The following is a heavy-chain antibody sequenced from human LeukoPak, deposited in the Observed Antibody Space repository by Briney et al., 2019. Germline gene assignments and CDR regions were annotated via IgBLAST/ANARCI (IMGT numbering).Heavy chain of an antibody. CDR1: GFTFSSYA. J-gene: IGHJ4*02. V-gene: IGHV3-23*01. CDR3: AKTSDDDRYCSSTSCSGFDY. D-gene: IGHD2-2*01. Sequence: GGSLRLSCAASGFTFSSYAVSWVRQAPGKGLEWVSAISGSGGSTYYADSVKGRFTISRDNSKNTLYLQMNSLRAEDTAVYYCAKTSDDDRYCSSTSCSGFDYWGQGTLVTVSS. CDR2: ISGSGGST.